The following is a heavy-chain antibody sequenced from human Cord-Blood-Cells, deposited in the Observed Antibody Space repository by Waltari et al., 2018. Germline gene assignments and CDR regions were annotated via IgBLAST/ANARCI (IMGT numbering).Heavy chain of an antibody. J-gene: IGHJ3*02. Sequence: QLQLQESGPGLVKPSETLSLTCTVSGGSISSRSYYWGWIRQPTGKGLEWIGRIYYSGSTYYNPSLKSRVTISVDTSKNQFSLKLISVTAADTAVYYCARLIAVVGGPLGAFDIWGQGTMVTVSS. V-gene: IGHV4-39*01. CDR3: ARLIAVVGGPLGAFDI. D-gene: IGHD6-19*01. CDR2: IYYSGST. CDR1: GGSISSRSYY.